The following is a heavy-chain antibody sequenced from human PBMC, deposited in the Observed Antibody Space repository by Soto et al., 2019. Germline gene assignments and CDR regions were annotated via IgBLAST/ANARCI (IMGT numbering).Heavy chain of an antibody. CDR2: IIPIFGTA. CDR1: GGTFSSYA. Sequence: QVQLVQSGAEVKKPGSSVKVSCKASGGTFSSYAISWVRQAPGQGLEWMGGIIPIFGTANYAQKFQGRVTITADESTSTAYMELSSLRSEDTAVYYCASPEMATIIGYQQGAFDIWGQGTMVTVSS. J-gene: IGHJ3*02. V-gene: IGHV1-69*01. CDR3: ASPEMATIIGYQQGAFDI. D-gene: IGHD5-12*01.